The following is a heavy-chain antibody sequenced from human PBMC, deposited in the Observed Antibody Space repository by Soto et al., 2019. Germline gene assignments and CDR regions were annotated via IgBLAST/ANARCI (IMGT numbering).Heavy chain of an antibody. D-gene: IGHD2-2*03. Sequence: SETLSLTCTVSGGSISSYYWSWIRQPPGKGLEWIGYIYYSGSTNYNPSLKSRVTISVDTSKNQFSLKLSSVTAADTAVYYCARSMDIVVVPAAPPGYFDYWGQGTLVTVSS. CDR2: IYYSGST. CDR1: GGSISSYY. V-gene: IGHV4-59*08. J-gene: IGHJ4*02. CDR3: ARSMDIVVVPAAPPGYFDY.